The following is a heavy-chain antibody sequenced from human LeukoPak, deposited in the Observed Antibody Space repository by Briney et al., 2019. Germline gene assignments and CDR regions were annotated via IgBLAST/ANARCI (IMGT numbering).Heavy chain of an antibody. CDR2: ISWNSGSI. Sequence: PGGSLRLSCAASGFNFDDYAMHWVRQAPGKGLEWVSGISWNSGSIGYADSVKGRFTISRDNAKNSLYLQMNSLRAEDTALYYCAKDIFTGIAAAGAIDYWGQGTLVTVSS. CDR3: AKDIFTGIAAAGAIDY. D-gene: IGHD6-13*01. CDR1: GFNFDDYA. J-gene: IGHJ4*02. V-gene: IGHV3-9*01.